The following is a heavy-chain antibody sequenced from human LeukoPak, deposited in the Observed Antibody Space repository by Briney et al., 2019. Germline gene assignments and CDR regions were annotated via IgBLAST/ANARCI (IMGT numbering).Heavy chain of an antibody. Sequence: SETLSLTCAVYGGSFSGYYWSWIRQPPGKGLEWIGEINHSGSTNYNPSLKSRVTISIDTSKNQFSLKLTSVTAADTAVYFCVSLTVITASWGQGTLVTVSS. CDR3: VSLTVITAS. CDR1: GGSFSGYY. V-gene: IGHV4-34*01. D-gene: IGHD1-20*01. CDR2: INHSGST. J-gene: IGHJ5*02.